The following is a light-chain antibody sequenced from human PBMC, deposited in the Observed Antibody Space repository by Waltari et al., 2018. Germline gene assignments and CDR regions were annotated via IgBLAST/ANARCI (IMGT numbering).Light chain of an antibody. CDR3: ASYTSTNTVI. J-gene: IGLJ2*01. CDR1: SSDIGGSHY. V-gene: IGLV2-14*03. Sequence: QSALTQPASVSASPGQSITISCPGTSSDIGGSHYVSWYQQHPGKVPKLMIYDVTRWPSGVSNRFSGSKSGNTASLTISGLQAEDEADYYCASYTSTNTVIFGGGTKVTVL. CDR2: DVT.